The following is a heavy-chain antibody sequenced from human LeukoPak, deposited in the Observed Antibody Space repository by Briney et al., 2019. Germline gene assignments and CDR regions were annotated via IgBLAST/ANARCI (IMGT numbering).Heavy chain of an antibody. Sequence: ASVKVCCKVSGYTLTELSMHWVRQAPGKGLEWMGGFDPEDGETIYAQKFQGRVTMTEDTSTDTAYMELSSLRSEDTAVYYCATDSGIVGAWAMDGGFDYWGQGTLVTVSS. CDR2: FDPEDGET. CDR1: GYTLTELS. CDR3: ATDSGIVGAWAMDGGFDY. V-gene: IGHV1-24*01. J-gene: IGHJ4*02. D-gene: IGHD1-26*01.